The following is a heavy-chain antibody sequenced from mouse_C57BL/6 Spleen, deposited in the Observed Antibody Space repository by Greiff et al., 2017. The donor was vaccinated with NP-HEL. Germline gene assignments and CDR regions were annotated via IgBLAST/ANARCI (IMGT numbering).Heavy chain of an antibody. D-gene: IGHD1-1*01. J-gene: IGHJ2*01. CDR1: GYSFTGYY. CDR3: ARDYYGVNYFDY. CDR2: INPSTGGT. V-gene: IGHV1-42*01. Sequence: DVQLQESGPELVKPGASVKISCKASGYSFTGYYMNWVKQSPEKSLEWIGEINPSTGGTTYNQKFKAKATLTVDKSSSTAYMQLKSPTSEDSAVYYCARDYYGVNYFDYWGQGTTLTVSS.